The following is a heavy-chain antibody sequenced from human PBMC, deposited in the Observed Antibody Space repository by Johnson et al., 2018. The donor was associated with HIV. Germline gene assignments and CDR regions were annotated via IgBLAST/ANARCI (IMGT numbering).Heavy chain of an antibody. CDR2: ISWNSGSI. D-gene: IGHD6-13*01. V-gene: IGHV3-9*01. Sequence: VQVVESGGGLVQPGRSLRLSCAASGFTFDDYAMHWVRQAPGKGLEWVSGISWNSGSIGYADSVKGRFTISRDNSKNTLYLQMNSLRAEDTAVYYCARDPAAAGGIWGQGTMVTVSS. J-gene: IGHJ3*02. CDR1: GFTFDDYA. CDR3: ARDPAAAGGI.